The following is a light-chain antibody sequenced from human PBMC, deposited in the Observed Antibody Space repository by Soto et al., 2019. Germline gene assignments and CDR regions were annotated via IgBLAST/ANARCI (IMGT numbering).Light chain of an antibody. CDR1: QSIDNW. Sequence: DIQMTQSPSTLSASVGDRVTITCRASQSIDNWLAWYQQKPGKAPKLLIYAASTLETGVPSRFSGSGSGTEFTLTIKSLQPEDFATYYCQQFSSYSTFGQGTKVEIK. CDR2: AAS. CDR3: QQFSSYST. V-gene: IGKV1-5*01. J-gene: IGKJ1*01.